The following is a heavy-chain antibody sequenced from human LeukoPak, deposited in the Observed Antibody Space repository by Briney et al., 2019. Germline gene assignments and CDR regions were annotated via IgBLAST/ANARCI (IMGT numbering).Heavy chain of an antibody. V-gene: IGHV3-30*04. D-gene: IGHD3-10*01. CDR3: ARDQYSTMVRGVIPHDAFDI. Sequence: GGSLRLSCAASAFTFSSYAMHWVRRAPGKGLEWVAVMSFDGSHKYYADSVKGRFTISRDNSKNTLYLQMNSLRAEDTAVYYCARDQYSTMVRGVIPHDAFDIWGQGTMVTVSS. CDR2: MSFDGSHK. J-gene: IGHJ3*02. CDR1: AFTFSSYA.